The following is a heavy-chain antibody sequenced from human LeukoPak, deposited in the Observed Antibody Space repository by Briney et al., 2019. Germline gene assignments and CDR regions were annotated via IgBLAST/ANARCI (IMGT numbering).Heavy chain of an antibody. CDR3: ARGLSGDYDWFDP. D-gene: IGHD4-17*01. CDR2: MNPNSGNT. CDR1: GYTFTNYD. V-gene: IGHV1-8*03. Sequence: ASVRVSCKASGYTFTNYDINWVRQATGQGLEWMGWMNPNSGNTGYAQKFQGRVTITRDTSISTAYMELSSLRSEDTAVYYCARGLSGDYDWFDPWGQGTLVTVSS. J-gene: IGHJ5*02.